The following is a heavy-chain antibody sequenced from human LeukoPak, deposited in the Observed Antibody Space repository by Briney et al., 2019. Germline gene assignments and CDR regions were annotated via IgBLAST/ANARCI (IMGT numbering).Heavy chain of an antibody. CDR2: IYYSGST. Sequence: SETLSLTCTVSGGSISSSSYYWGWIRQPPGKGLEWIGSIYYSGSTYYNPSLKSRVTISVDTSKNQFSLKLSSVTAADTAVYYCAVTPIQANYFDYWGQGTLVTVSS. V-gene: IGHV4-39*01. J-gene: IGHJ4*02. CDR3: AVTPIQANYFDY. CDR1: GGSISSSSYY. D-gene: IGHD1-1*01.